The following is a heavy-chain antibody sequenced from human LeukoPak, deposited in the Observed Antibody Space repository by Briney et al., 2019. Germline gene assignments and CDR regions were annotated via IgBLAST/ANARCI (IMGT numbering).Heavy chain of an antibody. D-gene: IGHD6-19*01. J-gene: IGHJ6*03. CDR2: ISSSSSSI. CDR1: GFMLTTYS. CDR3: VRGAGPSAYSSGLGYHMDV. Sequence: NPGGSLRLSCAASGFMLTTYSMNWVRQAPGKGLEWVSSISSSSSSIYYADSVKGRFTISRDNAKNSLYLQMNSLRAEDTAVYYCVRGAGPSAYSSGLGYHMDVWAKGTTVTVSS. V-gene: IGHV3-21*01.